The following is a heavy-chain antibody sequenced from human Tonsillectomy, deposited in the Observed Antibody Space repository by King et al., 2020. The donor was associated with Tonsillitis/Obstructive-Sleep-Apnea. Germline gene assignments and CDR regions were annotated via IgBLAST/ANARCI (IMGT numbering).Heavy chain of an antibody. CDR1: GFTFSDHY. CDR3: ARDRGYNFWGGYYMDV. D-gene: IGHD3-3*01. Sequence: VQLVESGGGLVQPGGSLRLSCAASGFTFSDHYMDWGRQAPGKGLEWVGRIRTKPNTYTTEYAASVTGRFTISRDDSKSSRYLQMNGLKTEDTAVYYCARDRGYNFWGGYYMDVWGKGTTVFVSS. V-gene: IGHV3-72*01. CDR2: IRTKPNTYTT. J-gene: IGHJ6*03.